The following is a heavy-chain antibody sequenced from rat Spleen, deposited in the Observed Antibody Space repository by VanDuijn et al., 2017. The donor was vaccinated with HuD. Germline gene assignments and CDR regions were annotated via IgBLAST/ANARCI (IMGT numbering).Heavy chain of an antibody. V-gene: IGHV5-29*01. CDR2: ISYDGTNT. J-gene: IGHJ2*01. D-gene: IGHD1-1*01. CDR1: GFTFTNYY. Sequence: EVQLVESGGDFVQPGRSLKLSCAASGFTFTNYYMAWVRQAPTRGLEWVATISYDGTNTYYRDSVKGRFTISRDNAKSTLYLQMDSLRSEDTATYYCARHGGDITTVGFDYWGQGVMVTVSS. CDR3: ARHGGDITTVGFDY.